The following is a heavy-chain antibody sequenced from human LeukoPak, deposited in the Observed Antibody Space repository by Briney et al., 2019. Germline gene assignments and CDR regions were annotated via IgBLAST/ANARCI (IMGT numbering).Heavy chain of an antibody. D-gene: IGHD3-10*01. CDR2: IYHSGST. CDR3: GRHQSYKATSPLDS. CDR1: GGSISSGGYS. V-gene: IGHV4-30-2*03. Sequence: PSETLSLTCAVSGGSISSGGYSWSWIRQPPGKGLEWIGYIYHSGSTYYNLSLKSRVTISIDTSKNKFSLRLSSVTAADTAVYYCGRHQSYKATSPLDSWGQGTLVNVFS. J-gene: IGHJ4*02.